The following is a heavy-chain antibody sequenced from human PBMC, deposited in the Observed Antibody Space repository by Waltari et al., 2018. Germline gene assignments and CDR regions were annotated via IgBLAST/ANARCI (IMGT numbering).Heavy chain of an antibody. CDR3: ARVIDYRDAFDI. J-gene: IGHJ3*02. CDR2: INPNSGGT. CDR1: GYTFTGYY. D-gene: IGHD4-4*01. V-gene: IGHV1-2*06. Sequence: QVQLVQSGAEVKKPGASVKVSCKASGYTFTGYYLPWVRQAPGQGLEWMGRINPNSGGTNYAQKFQGRVTMTRDTSISTAYMELSRLRSDDTAVYYCARVIDYRDAFDIWGQGTMVTVSS.